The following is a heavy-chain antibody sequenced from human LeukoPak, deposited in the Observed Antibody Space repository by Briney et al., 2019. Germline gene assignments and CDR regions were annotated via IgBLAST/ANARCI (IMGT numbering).Heavy chain of an antibody. CDR2: IYYRGST. CDR1: GGSISSYY. J-gene: IGHJ5*02. D-gene: IGHD6-19*01. CDR3: ARLQGSGWWS. Sequence: SESLSLTCTVSGGSISSYYWNWIRQPPGKGLEWIGYIYYRGSTNYNPSLQSRVTISVDTSKNQFSLKLTSVTAADTAVYYCARLQGSGWWSWGQGTLVTVSS. V-gene: IGHV4-59*01.